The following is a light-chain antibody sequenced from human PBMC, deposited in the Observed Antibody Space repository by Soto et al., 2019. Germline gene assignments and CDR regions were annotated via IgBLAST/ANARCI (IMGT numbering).Light chain of an antibody. CDR2: GAS. Sequence: EIVLTQSPGTLSLSPGERATLSCRASQSVSSSYLAWYQQKPGQAPRLLIYGASSRATGIPDRFSGSGSGTDFTLTISRLEPEDVAVDYCQQYGSSPFTFGPGTKVDIK. CDR3: QQYGSSPFT. J-gene: IGKJ3*01. V-gene: IGKV3-20*01. CDR1: QSVSSSY.